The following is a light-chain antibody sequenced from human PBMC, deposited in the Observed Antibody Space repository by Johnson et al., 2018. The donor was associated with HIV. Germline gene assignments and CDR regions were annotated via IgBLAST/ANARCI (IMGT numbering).Light chain of an antibody. CDR1: SSNIGKNY. Sequence: QSVLTQPPSVSAAPGQMVSISCSGSSSNIGKNYVSWYQQFPGTAPKLLIHENKKRPSGIPDRFSGSKSGTSATLDITGLQTGDEADYYCGTWDSSLSAYVFGTWTKVTVL. V-gene: IGLV1-51*02. CDR2: ENK. J-gene: IGLJ1*01. CDR3: GTWDSSLSAYV.